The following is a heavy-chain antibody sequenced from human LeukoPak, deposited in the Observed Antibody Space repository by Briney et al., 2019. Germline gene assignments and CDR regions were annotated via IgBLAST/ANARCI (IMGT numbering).Heavy chain of an antibody. Sequence: PSETLSLTCAVYGGSFSGYSWSWIRQPPGKGLEWIGEINHSGSTTYNPSLKSRLTILVDTSKNQFSLKLSSVTAADTAVYYCAREGDYTLFDSWGQGTLVTVSS. CDR2: INHSGST. V-gene: IGHV4-34*01. CDR1: GGSFSGYS. CDR3: AREGDYTLFDS. J-gene: IGHJ4*02. D-gene: IGHD4-11*01.